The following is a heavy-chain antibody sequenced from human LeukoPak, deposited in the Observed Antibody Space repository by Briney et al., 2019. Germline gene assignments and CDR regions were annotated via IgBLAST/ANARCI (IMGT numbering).Heavy chain of an antibody. D-gene: IGHD1-26*01. CDR2: IYTSGST. Sequence: SETLSLTCTVSGGSISSYYWSWIRQPAGKGLEWIGRIYTSGSTNYNPFLKSRVTMSVDTSKNQFSLKLSSVTAADTAVYCCARDRGYSGSYSGAFDIWGQGTMVTVSS. CDR3: ARDRGYSGSYSGAFDI. J-gene: IGHJ3*02. V-gene: IGHV4-4*07. CDR1: GGSISSYY.